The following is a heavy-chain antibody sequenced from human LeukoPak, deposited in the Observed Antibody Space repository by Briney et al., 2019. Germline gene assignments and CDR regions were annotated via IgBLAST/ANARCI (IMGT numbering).Heavy chain of an antibody. Sequence: PSETLSLTCSVSGDSISSYYWNWIRQPPGKGLEWIGWISYSGSTHYNPSLKSRVTISQDTSKKQFSLRLTSVTAADTAVFFFFKQKTAYEILTYYCMDVWGKGTTVTVSS. CDR2: ISYSGST. V-gene: IGHV4-59*01. D-gene: IGHD3-9*01. CDR1: GDSISSYY. CDR3: FKQKTAYEILTYYCMDV. J-gene: IGHJ6*03.